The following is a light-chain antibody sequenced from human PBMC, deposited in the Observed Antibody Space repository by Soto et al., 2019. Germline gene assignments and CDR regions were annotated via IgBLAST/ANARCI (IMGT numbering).Light chain of an antibody. CDR2: EVS. J-gene: IGLJ1*01. V-gene: IGLV2-14*01. CDR1: SNDVGSYDF. CDR3: SSSTTFTTLV. Sequence: QSVLTQPASVSGSPGQSITISCTGTSNDVGSYDFVSWYQQQPGKAPKLLIYEVSNRPSGVSHRFSGSKSDNTASLTISGLQSEDEADYYCSSSTTFTTLVFGTGTKFTAL.